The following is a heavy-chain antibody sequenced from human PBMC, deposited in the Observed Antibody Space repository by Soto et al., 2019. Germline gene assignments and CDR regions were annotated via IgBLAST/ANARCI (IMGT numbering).Heavy chain of an antibody. J-gene: IGHJ6*02. CDR1: GFTFSSYG. D-gene: IGHD4-4*01. Sequence: QVQLVESGGGVVQPGRSLRLSCAASGFTFSSYGMHWARQAPGKGLEWVAVISYDGSKKYYADSVKGRFTISRDNSKNTLYVQMHSLRAEDTAVYYCAKGSSTVKYYYGMDVWGQGTTVTVSS. V-gene: IGHV3-30*18. CDR3: AKGSSTVKYYYGMDV. CDR2: ISYDGSKK.